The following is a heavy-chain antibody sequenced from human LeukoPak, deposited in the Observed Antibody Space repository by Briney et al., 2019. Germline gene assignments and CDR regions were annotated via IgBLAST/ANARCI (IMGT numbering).Heavy chain of an antibody. V-gene: IGHV3-66*01. CDR1: GFTVSSNY. Sequence: GGSLRLSCAASGFTVSSNYMSWVRQAPGKGLEWVSVIYSGGSTYYADSVKGRFTISRDNSKNTLYLQMNSLRAEDTAVYYCARDNDFYYDSSGYAAFDIWGQGTMVTVSS. J-gene: IGHJ3*02. CDR3: ARDNDFYYDSSGYAAFDI. D-gene: IGHD3-22*01. CDR2: IYSGGST.